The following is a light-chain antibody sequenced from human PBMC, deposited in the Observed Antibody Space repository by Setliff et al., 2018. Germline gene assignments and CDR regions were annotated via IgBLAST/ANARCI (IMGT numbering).Light chain of an antibody. V-gene: IGLV2-14*01. CDR2: DVS. J-gene: IGLJ2*01. CDR3: NSYAGSSTFLV. CDR1: SSDVGAYNY. Sequence: QSALAQPASVSGSPGQSITISCTGTSSDVGAYNYVSWYQQHPGKAPKLMIYDVSNRPSGVSNRFSGSKSGNTASLTISGLQAEDEADYYCNSYAGSSTFLVFGGGTKVTVL.